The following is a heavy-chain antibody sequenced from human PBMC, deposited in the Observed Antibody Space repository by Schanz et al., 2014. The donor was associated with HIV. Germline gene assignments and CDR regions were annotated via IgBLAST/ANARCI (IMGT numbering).Heavy chain of an antibody. Sequence: QVQLVKSGAEVKKTGSSVTVSCKASGGTFRSNAITWVRQAPGQGLEWIGHFNVMLSKINSAQKFQGRVSMTADPSTNTAYMEMRGLRFEDTAVYYCASGRRSGIGWRMDVWGQGTTVSVSS. CDR1: GGTFRSNA. CDR2: FNVMLSKI. D-gene: IGHD6-19*01. V-gene: IGHV1-69*01. J-gene: IGHJ6*02. CDR3: ASGRRSGIGWRMDV.